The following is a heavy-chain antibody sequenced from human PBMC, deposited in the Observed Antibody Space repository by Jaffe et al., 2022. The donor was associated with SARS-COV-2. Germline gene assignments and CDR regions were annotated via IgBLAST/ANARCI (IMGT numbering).Heavy chain of an antibody. V-gene: IGHV3-30-3*01. CDR3: AGTKHLSY. J-gene: IGHJ4*02. CDR2: ISYDGSNK. Sequence: QVQLVESGGGVVQPGRSLRLSCAASGFTFSSYAMHWVRQAPGKGLEWVAVISYDGSNKYYADSVKGRFTISRDNSKNTLYLQMNSLRAEDTAVYYCAGTKHLSYWGQGTLVTVSS. CDR1: GFTFSSYA.